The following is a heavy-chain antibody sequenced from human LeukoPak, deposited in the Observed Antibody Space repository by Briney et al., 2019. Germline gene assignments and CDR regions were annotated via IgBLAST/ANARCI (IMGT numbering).Heavy chain of an antibody. J-gene: IGHJ4*02. D-gene: IGHD7-27*01. Sequence: GGSLRLSCAASGITFSSYAMHWVRQAPGKGLEYVSVISSNGGSTYYANSVKGRFTISRDNSKNTLNLQMGSLRADDLAVYYCARESQTGVDYWGQGTLVTVSS. CDR2: ISSNGGST. CDR3: ARESQTGVDY. V-gene: IGHV3-64*01. CDR1: GITFSSYA.